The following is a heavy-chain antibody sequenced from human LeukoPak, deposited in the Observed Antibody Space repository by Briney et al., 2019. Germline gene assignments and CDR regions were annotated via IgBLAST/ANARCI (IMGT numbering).Heavy chain of an antibody. CDR3: FVGSTQYCSSTSCRRGSIDY. CDR2: IIPIFGTA. V-gene: IGHV1-69*06. J-gene: IGHJ4*02. D-gene: IGHD2-2*01. Sequence: SVKVSCKASGGTFSSYAISWVRQAPGQGLEWMGGIIPIFGTANYAQKFQGRVTLTADKSTSTAYMELSSLRSEDTAVYYCFVGSTQYCSSTSCRRGSIDYWGQGILVTVSS. CDR1: GGTFSSYA.